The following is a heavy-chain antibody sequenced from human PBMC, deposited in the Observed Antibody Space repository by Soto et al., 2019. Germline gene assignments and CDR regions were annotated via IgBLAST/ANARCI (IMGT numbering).Heavy chain of an antibody. CDR2: INHSGST. CDR3: ARAPDYGDYKYAFDI. CDR1: GGSFSGYY. D-gene: IGHD4-17*01. J-gene: IGHJ3*02. V-gene: IGHV4-34*01. Sequence: QVQLQQWGAGLLKPSETLSLTCAVYGGSFSGYYWSWIRQPPGKGLEWIGEINHSGSTNYNPSLKSRVTISVDTSQKQFSLKLSSVTAADTAVYYCARAPDYGDYKYAFDIWGQGTMVTVSS.